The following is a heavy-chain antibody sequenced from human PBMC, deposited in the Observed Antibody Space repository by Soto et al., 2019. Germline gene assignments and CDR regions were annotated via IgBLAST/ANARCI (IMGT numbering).Heavy chain of an antibody. CDR1: GGSISSNNW. CDR2: IYHSGST. D-gene: IGHD3-10*01. V-gene: IGHV4-4*02. CDR3: ARGRDDGSGSLNWFDP. J-gene: IGHJ5*02. Sequence: QVQLQASGPGLVKPSGTLSLTCGVSGGSISSNNWWSWVRQPPGKGLEYIGEIYHSGSTNYNPSLKRRGTISVDKSKNQFSLKLSSVTAADTAVYYCARGRDDGSGSLNWFDPWGQGTLVTVSS.